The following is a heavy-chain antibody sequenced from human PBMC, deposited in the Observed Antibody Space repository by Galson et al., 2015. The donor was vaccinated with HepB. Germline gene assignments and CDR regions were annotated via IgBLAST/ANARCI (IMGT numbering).Heavy chain of an antibody. Sequence: SLRLSCAASGFTFSSYSMNWVRQAPGKGLEWVSYISSSSSTIYYADSVKGRFTISRDNAKNSLYLQMNSLRDEDTAVYYCARVHSSGWSDYYYYGMDVWGQGTTVTVSS. CDR1: GFTFSSYS. D-gene: IGHD6-19*01. J-gene: IGHJ6*02. CDR2: ISSSSSTI. V-gene: IGHV3-48*02. CDR3: ARVHSSGWSDYYYYGMDV.